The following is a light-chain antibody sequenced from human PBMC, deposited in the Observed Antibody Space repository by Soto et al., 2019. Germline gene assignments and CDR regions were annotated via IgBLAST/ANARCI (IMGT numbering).Light chain of an antibody. CDR2: KAS. CDR3: QQSNSYPWP. V-gene: IGKV1-5*03. J-gene: IGKJ1*01. CDR1: QTISSW. Sequence: DIQMTQSPSTLSGSVGDRVTITCRASQTISSWLAWYQQKPGKAPKLLIYKASTLKSGVPSRFSGSGSGTEFTLTISSLQPDDFATYYCQQSNSYPWPFGQGTKVDIK.